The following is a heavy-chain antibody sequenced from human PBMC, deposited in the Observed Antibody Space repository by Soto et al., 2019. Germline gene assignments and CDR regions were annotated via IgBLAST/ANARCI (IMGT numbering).Heavy chain of an antibody. CDR2: ISSSGSTI. V-gene: IGHV3-48*03. Sequence: VGSLRLSCAASGFTFSSYEMNWVRQAPGKGLEWVSYISSSGSTIYYADSVKGRFTISRDNAKNSLYLQMNSLRAEDTAVYYCARGVGTGTTPLDYWGQGTLVTVSS. J-gene: IGHJ4*02. CDR3: ARGVGTGTTPLDY. CDR1: GFTFSSYE. D-gene: IGHD1-1*01.